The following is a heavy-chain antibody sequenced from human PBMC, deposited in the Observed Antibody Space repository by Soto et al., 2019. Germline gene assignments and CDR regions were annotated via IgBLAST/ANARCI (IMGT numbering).Heavy chain of an antibody. Sequence: GGSLRLSCAASGFTFSSSEMYWVRQAPGKGLEWVALITYAGSNKNYADSVKGRFTISRDNSKNTLYLQMNSLRPEDTAVYYCARSEQYQVFAFDIWGQGTMVTVSS. J-gene: IGHJ3*02. V-gene: IGHV3-30*03. CDR2: ITYAGSNK. D-gene: IGHD6-19*01. CDR3: ARSEQYQVFAFDI. CDR1: GFTFSSSE.